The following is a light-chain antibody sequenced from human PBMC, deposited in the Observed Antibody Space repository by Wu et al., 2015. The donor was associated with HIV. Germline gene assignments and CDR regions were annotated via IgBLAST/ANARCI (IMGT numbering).Light chain of an antibody. Sequence: PRLLIXSASPGRWHSDRFSGSGSGTDFTLTISRLDPEDLAVYYCQQYGTSTWTFGRGTKVEI. CDR2: SAS. V-gene: IGKV3-20*01. CDR3: QQYGTSTWT. J-gene: IGKJ1*01.